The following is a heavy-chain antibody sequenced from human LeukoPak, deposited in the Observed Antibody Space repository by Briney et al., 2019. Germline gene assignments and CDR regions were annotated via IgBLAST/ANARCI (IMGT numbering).Heavy chain of an antibody. D-gene: IGHD3-22*01. CDR2: IYYSGST. CDR1: GGSISSYY. Sequence: SETLSLTCTVSGGSISSYYWSWIRQPPGKGLEWIGYIYYSGSTNYNPSLKSRVTISVDTSKNQFSLKLSSVTAADTAVYYCARLTYYYDCSGPLDPWGQGTLVTVSS. J-gene: IGHJ5*02. V-gene: IGHV4-59*01. CDR3: ARLTYYYDCSGPLDP.